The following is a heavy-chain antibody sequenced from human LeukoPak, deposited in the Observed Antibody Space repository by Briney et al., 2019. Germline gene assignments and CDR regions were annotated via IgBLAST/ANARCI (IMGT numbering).Heavy chain of an antibody. CDR3: ARHEYSGSYYGLSWFDP. V-gene: IGHV4-39*01. CDR2: IYYSGST. CDR1: GDSISSSGYY. J-gene: IGHJ5*02. D-gene: IGHD1-26*01. Sequence: SETLSLTCTVSGDSISSSGYYWGWIRQPPGKGLEWIASIYYSGSTYYNPSLKSRVTISVDTSKNQLSLKLSSLTAADTAVYYCARHEYSGSYYGLSWFDPWGQGTLVTVSS.